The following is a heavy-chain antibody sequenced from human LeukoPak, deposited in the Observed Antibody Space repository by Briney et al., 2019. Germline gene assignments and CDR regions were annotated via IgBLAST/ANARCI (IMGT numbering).Heavy chain of an antibody. CDR2: IYYSGST. D-gene: IGHD2-2*03. J-gene: IGHJ4*02. CDR3: ASGYCSSTSCYPTFDY. Sequence: SETLSLTCTVSGGSISSYYWSWIRQPPGKGLEWIGYIYYSGSTNYNPSLKSRVTISVDTSKNQFSLKLSSATAADTAVYYCASGYCSSTSCYPTFDYWGQGTLVTVSS. V-gene: IGHV4-59*01. CDR1: GGSISSYY.